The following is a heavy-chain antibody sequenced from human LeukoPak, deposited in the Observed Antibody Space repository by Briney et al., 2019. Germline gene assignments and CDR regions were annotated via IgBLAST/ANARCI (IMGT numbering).Heavy chain of an antibody. V-gene: IGHV3-30*04. CDR2: ISSDGRHR. CDR1: GFIFIDSP. CDR3: ARAAGYSYGSRFDS. D-gene: IGHD5-12*01. J-gene: IGHJ5*01. Sequence: GGPLRLSCAASGFIFIDSPIHWVRQAPGKGLEWVALISSDGRHRYYAGFVKGRFTISRDDSKDTVILQMNSLSLDDTGLYYCARAAGYSYGSRFDSWGHGTPVTVS.